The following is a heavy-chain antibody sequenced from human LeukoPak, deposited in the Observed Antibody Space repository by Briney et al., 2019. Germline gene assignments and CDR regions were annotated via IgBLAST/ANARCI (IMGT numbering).Heavy chain of an antibody. Sequence: GGSLRLSCTVSGFTFSRYWMSWVRQAPGKGLEWVGRIKSKTDGGTTDYAAPVKGRFTISRDDSKNTLYLQMNSLKTEDTAVYYCTTTNYGPKTNWGQGTLVTISS. CDR1: GFTFSRYW. CDR3: TTTNYGPKTN. J-gene: IGHJ4*02. CDR2: IKSKTDGGTT. V-gene: IGHV3-15*01. D-gene: IGHD4-17*01.